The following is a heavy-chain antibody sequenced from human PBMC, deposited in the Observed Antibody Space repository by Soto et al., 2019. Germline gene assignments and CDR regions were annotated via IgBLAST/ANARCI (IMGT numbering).Heavy chain of an antibody. V-gene: IGHV1-18*01. CDR2: INTYNGKT. J-gene: IGHJ6*02. CDR3: ARGITFGGVLNGMDV. Sequence: ASVKVSCKASGYTFTTYGITWVRQAPGQGLEWMGWINTYNGKTYSAQELKGRVTMTTDTSTRTAYKGLRSLRSDDPAVYYCARGITFGGVLNGMDVWGQGTTVTVSS. D-gene: IGHD3-16*01. CDR1: GYTFTTYG.